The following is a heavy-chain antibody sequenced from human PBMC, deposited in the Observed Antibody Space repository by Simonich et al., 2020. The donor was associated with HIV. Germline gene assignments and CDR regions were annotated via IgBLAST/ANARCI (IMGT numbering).Heavy chain of an antibody. CDR2: VNHSGST. V-gene: IGHV4-34*01. CDR3: ARAGLTMVRGVPGAFDI. Sequence: QVQQQQWGAGLLKPSETLSLTCAVYGGPSSYYCSWVRQPPGKGLEWIGEVNHSGSTKPNPSLGSRVSISVGKSKNQFSLKLSSVTAADTAVYYCARAGLTMVRGVPGAFDIWGQGTMVTVSS. D-gene: IGHD3-10*01. CDR1: GGPSSYY. J-gene: IGHJ3*02.